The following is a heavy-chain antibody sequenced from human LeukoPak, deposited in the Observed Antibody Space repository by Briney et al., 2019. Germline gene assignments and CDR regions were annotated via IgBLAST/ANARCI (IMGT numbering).Heavy chain of an antibody. CDR3: ARLAYKDYYGSGSYDYYYMDV. Sequence: PGGSLRLSCAASGFTFSSYAMHWVRQAPGKGLEYVSAISSNGGSTYYANSVKGRFTISRDNSKNTLYPQMGSLRAEDMAVYYCARLAYKDYYGSGSYDYYYMDVWGKGTTVTISS. CDR1: GFTFSSYA. CDR2: ISSNGGST. J-gene: IGHJ6*03. V-gene: IGHV3-64*01. D-gene: IGHD3-10*01.